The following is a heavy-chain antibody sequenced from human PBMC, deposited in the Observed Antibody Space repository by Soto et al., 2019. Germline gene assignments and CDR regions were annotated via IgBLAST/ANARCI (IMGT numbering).Heavy chain of an antibody. J-gene: IGHJ4*02. CDR3: ASYYYDSSGYYALGY. Sequence: YCRISGCTLTVLFMHGVGQVTGKGLEWMGGFDPEDGETIYAQKFQGRVTMTEDTSTDTAYMELSSLRSEDTAVYYCASYYYDSSGYYALGYWGQGTLVTVSS. CDR1: GCTLTVLF. CDR2: FDPEDGET. D-gene: IGHD3-22*01. V-gene: IGHV1-24*01.